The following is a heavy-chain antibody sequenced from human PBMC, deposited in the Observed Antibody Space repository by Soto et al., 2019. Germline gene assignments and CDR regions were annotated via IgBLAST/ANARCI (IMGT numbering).Heavy chain of an antibody. CDR2: MNPNSGNT. J-gene: IGHJ6*02. V-gene: IGHV1-8*01. CDR3: ARSGGSGHYYYGMDV. Sequence: GAPVKVSLKASGYTFTSYDINWVRQATGQGLEWMGWMNPNSGNTGYAQKFQGRVTMTRNTSISTAYMELSSLRSEDTAVYYCARSGGSGHYYYGMDVWGQGTTVTVSS. D-gene: IGHD2-15*01. CDR1: GYTFTSYD.